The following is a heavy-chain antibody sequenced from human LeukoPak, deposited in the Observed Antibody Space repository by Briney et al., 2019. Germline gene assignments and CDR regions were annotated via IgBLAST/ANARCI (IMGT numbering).Heavy chain of an antibody. Sequence: SETLSLTCTVSGGSISSSSYYWGWICQPPGKGLEWIGSIYYSGSTYYNPSLKSRVTISVDTSKNQFSLKLSSVTAADTAVYYCARGSGSYRSGLYYFDYWGQGTLVTVSS. CDR3: ARGSGSYRSGLYYFDY. V-gene: IGHV4-39*07. J-gene: IGHJ4*02. CDR1: GGSISSSSYY. D-gene: IGHD3-16*02. CDR2: IYYSGST.